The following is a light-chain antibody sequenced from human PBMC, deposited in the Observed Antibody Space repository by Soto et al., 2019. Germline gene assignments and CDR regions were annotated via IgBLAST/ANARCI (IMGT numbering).Light chain of an antibody. J-gene: IGKJ3*01. CDR2: KAS. CDR3: QQYDRYSLS. CDR1: QSIRQW. V-gene: IGKV1-5*03. Sequence: DIQMTQSPSTLSASLGDRVTITCRASQSIRQWLAWYQHKPGKAPKLLIYKASTLDSGVPSRFSGSGSGTDFTLTISSQQPDDFATYYCQQYDRYSLSFGPGTKVEIK.